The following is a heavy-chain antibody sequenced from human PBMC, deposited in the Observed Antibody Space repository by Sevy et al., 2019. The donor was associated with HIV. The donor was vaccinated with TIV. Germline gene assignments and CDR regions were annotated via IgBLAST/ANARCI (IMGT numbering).Heavy chain of an antibody. J-gene: IGHJ5*02. Sequence: ASVKVSCKASGYTFTSYGISWVRQAPGQGLEWMGWISAYNGNTNYAQKLQGRVTMTTDTSTSKACMELRSLRSDDTAVYYCARAVVVPAAIKGDIWFDPWGQGTLVTVSS. CDR1: GYTFTSYG. V-gene: IGHV1-18*04. D-gene: IGHD2-2*01. CDR2: ISAYNGNT. CDR3: ARAVVVPAAIKGDIWFDP.